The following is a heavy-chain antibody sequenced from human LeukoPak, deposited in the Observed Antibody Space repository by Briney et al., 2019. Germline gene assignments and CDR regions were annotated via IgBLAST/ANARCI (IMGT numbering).Heavy chain of an antibody. Sequence: GGSLRLSCAASGFTFSSYWMHWVRQAPGKGLVWVSRINSDGSSTSYADSVKGRFTISRDNSKNTLYLQMNSLRAEDTAVYYCASSWGTAAPFDYWGQGTLVTVSS. D-gene: IGHD6-13*01. J-gene: IGHJ4*02. CDR1: GFTFSSYW. CDR3: ASSWGTAAPFDY. CDR2: INSDGSST. V-gene: IGHV3-74*01.